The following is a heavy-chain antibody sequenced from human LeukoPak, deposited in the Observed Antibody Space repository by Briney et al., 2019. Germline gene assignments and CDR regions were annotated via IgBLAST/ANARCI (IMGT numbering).Heavy chain of an antibody. J-gene: IGHJ4*02. V-gene: IGHV3-21*04. D-gene: IGHD3-3*01. Sequence: PGGSLRLSCAASGLIFSDYSMNWVRQAPGKGLEWVSSISSSSGSINYADSVKGRFTISRDNAKNSLYLQMNSLRAEDTAVYYCAKNQDFWSGYPYFDYWGQGTLVTVSS. CDR3: AKNQDFWSGYPYFDY. CDR1: GLIFSDYS. CDR2: ISSSSGSI.